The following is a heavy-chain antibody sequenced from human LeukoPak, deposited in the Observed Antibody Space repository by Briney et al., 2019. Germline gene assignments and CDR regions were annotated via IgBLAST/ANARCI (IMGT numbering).Heavy chain of an antibody. CDR1: GGSISSYY. V-gene: IGHV4-59*01. CDR2: IYYSGST. CDR3: ARGDPYLPLGY. Sequence: SETLSLTCTVFGGSISSYYWSWIRQPPGKGLEWIGYIYYSGSTNYNPSLKSRVTISVDTSKNQFSLKLSSVTAADTAVYYCARGDPYLPLGYWGQGTLVTVSS. J-gene: IGHJ4*02.